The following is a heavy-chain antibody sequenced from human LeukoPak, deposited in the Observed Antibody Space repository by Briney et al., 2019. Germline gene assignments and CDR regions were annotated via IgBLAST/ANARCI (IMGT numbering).Heavy chain of an antibody. CDR2: IYYSGST. Sequence: SETLSLTCTVSGGSISSYYWSWIRQPPGKGLEWIGYIYYSGSTNYNPFLKSRVTISVDTSKNQFSLKLSSVTAADTAVYYCARGDSSSWYLGAFDIWGQGTMVTVSS. CDR3: ARGDSSSWYLGAFDI. CDR1: GGSISSYY. D-gene: IGHD6-13*01. J-gene: IGHJ3*02. V-gene: IGHV4-59*01.